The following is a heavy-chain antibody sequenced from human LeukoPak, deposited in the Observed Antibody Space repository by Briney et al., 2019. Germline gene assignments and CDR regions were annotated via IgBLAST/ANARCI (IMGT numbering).Heavy chain of an antibody. CDR1: GFTFSSYA. CDR2: ISSNGGST. J-gene: IGHJ4*02. V-gene: IGHV3-64D*06. D-gene: IGHD2-2*01. CDR3: VKDRYCSSTSCYAFDY. Sequence: PGGSLRLSRSASGFTFSSYAMHWVRQAPGKGLEYVSAISSNGGSTYYADSVKGRFTISRDNSKNTLYLQMSSLRAEDTAVYYCVKDRYCSSTSCYAFDYWGQGTLVTVSS.